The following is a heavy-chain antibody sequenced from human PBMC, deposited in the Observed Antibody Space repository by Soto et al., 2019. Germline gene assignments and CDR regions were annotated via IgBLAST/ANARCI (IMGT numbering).Heavy chain of an antibody. J-gene: IGHJ2*01. D-gene: IGHD3-3*01. CDR3: ARQHYDFWSGSDIGSSYLDF. CDR1: GYYFTDYW. CDR2: IHPRDSDT. V-gene: IGHV5-51*01. Sequence: PGESLKISCHASGYYFTDYWIGWVRQMPGKGLEWMGTIHPRDSDTKYSPSFQGHVTFSVDTSISTAFLQWNSLKASDSAIYYCARQHYDFWSGSDIGSSYLDFCHSGTQITASS.